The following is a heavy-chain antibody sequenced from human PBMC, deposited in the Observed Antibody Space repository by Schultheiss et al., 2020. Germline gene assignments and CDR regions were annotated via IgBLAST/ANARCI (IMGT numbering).Heavy chain of an antibody. CDR1: GFTVSSNY. D-gene: IGHD2-2*01. J-gene: IGHJ6*02. V-gene: IGHV3-53*01. CDR2: IYSGGST. Sequence: GGSLRLSCAASGFTVSSNYMSWVRQAPGKGLEWVSVIYSGGSTYYADSVKGRFTISRDNSKNTLYLQMNSLRAEDTAVYYCARDRLVPAAMGYYYYYYGMDVWGEGNTVTGS. CDR3: ARDRLVPAAMGYYYYYYGMDV.